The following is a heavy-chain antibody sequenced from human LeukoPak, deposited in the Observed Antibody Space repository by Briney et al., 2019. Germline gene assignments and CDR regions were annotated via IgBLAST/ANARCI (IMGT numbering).Heavy chain of an antibody. J-gene: IGHJ4*01. V-gene: IGHV4-39*07. CDR2: MTYSGHT. CDR3: ARDRDVDDFDS. CDR1: GDSIGRINYF. Sequence: SETLSLTCTISGDSIGRINYFWGWIRQAPGKGLEWIVSMTYSGHTYYNPSLKSRVTTSIDTSKNQLSLNLKSVTAADTAVYYCARDRDVDDFDSWGHGTLVTVSS. D-gene: IGHD2-15*01.